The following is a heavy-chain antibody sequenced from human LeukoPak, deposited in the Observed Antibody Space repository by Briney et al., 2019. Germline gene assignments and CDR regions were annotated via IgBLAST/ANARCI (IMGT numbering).Heavy chain of an antibody. CDR2: IDHVGTT. V-gene: IGHV4-34*01. D-gene: IGHD3-10*01. Sequence: SETLSLTCAVYGGSFSGYSWSWIRQTPGKGLEWVGDIDHVGTTNYNPSLESRLTISVDTSQNQFSLKLTSVTAADTAVYYCARAREVRELLPYWGQGTLVTVSS. CDR3: ARAREVRELLPY. CDR1: GGSFSGYS. J-gene: IGHJ4*02.